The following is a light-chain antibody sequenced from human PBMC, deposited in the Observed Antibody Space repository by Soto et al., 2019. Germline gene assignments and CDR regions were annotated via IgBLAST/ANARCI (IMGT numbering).Light chain of an antibody. V-gene: IGKV2-40*01. CDR3: MQHTDFPIT. J-gene: IGKJ5*01. Sequence: EIVLTQTPLSLPVTPGEPASISCRSSQSLLDTGDGSTYLDWCLQKPGQSPQLLIYALSSRASVVPDRFSGSGSGTEFTLRISRVETEDVGVYYCMQHTDFPITFGQGTRLEIK. CDR1: QSLLDTGDGSTY. CDR2: ALS.